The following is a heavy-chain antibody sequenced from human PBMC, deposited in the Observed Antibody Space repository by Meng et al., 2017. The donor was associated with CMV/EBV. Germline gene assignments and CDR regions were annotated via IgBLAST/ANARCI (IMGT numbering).Heavy chain of an antibody. CDR2: INPNSGGT. Sequence: QGQLVQSGADVKKPGASVKVSCKASGYTFTGYYMHWVRQAPGQGLEWMGWINPNSGGTNYAQKFQGRVTMTRDTSISTAYMELSRLRSDDTAVYYCARVQVRGEMATPAGYWGQGTLVTVSS. J-gene: IGHJ4*02. V-gene: IGHV1-2*02. CDR3: ARVQVRGEMATPAGY. D-gene: IGHD5-24*01. CDR1: GYTFTGYY.